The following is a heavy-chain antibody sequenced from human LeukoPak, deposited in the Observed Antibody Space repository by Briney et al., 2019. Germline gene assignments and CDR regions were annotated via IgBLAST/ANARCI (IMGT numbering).Heavy chain of an antibody. CDR3: ARDRDTYYYDSSGYSPDY. Sequence: ASVKVSCKASGYTFTGYYMHWVRQAPGQGLEWMGWINPNSGGTNYAQKFRGRVTMTRDTSISTAYMELSRLRSDDTAVYYCARDRDTYYYDSSGYSPDYWGQGTLVTVSS. CDR1: GYTFTGYY. J-gene: IGHJ4*02. V-gene: IGHV1-2*02. D-gene: IGHD3-22*01. CDR2: INPNSGGT.